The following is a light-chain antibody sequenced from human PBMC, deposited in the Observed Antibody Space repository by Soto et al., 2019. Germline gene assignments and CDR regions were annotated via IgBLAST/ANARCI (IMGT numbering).Light chain of an antibody. Sequence: DIVLTQSPGTLSLPPGERATLSCRASQSVSSSYLAWYQQKPGQAPRLLIYGASTRATGIPASFSGSGSGTEFTLTISRLEPEDFAVYYCQQYGSSHTFGPGTKVDI. CDR2: GAS. CDR3: QQYGSSHT. CDR1: QSVSSSY. V-gene: IGKV3-20*01. J-gene: IGKJ3*01.